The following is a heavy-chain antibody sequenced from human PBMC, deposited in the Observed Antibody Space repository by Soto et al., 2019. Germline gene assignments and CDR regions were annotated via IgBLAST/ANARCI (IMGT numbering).Heavy chain of an antibody. CDR1: GGSISSYY. J-gene: IGHJ4*02. CDR3: ARDRYYFDY. CDR2: IYYSGST. Sequence: PSETLSLTCTVSGGSISSYYWSWIRQPPGKGLEWIGYIYYSGSTNYDPSLKSRVTISVDTSKSQFSLKLSSVTAADTAVYYCARDRYYFDYWGQGTLVTVSS. V-gene: IGHV4-59*01.